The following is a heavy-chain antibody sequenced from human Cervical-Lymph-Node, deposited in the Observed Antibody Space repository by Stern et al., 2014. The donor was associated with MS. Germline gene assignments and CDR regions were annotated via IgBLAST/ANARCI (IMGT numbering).Heavy chain of an antibody. D-gene: IGHD6-19*01. CDR2: IYYSGST. V-gene: IGHV4-30-4*01. CDR1: DGSISSGDYY. CDR3: ARGQWLVNPFDY. Sequence: QVQLVQSGPGLVKPSQTLSLTCIVSDGSISSGDYYWSWIRQPPGKGLEWIGYIYYSGSTYYNPSLKSRLTISLDTSKNQFSLKLNSVTTADTAVYYWARGQWLVNPFDYWGQGTLVSVSP. J-gene: IGHJ4*02.